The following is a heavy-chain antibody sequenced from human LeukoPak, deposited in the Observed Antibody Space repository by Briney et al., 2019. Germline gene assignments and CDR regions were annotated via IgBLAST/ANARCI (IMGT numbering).Heavy chain of an antibody. CDR1: GGPISSSY. CDR3: ARLKGYSSGWYPSYYFDY. Sequence: SETLSLTCTVSGGPISSSYWSWIRQPPGKGLEWIGFIYYSGNTNYNPSLKSLVIISVDTSKNQFSLKLSSVTAADTAVYYCARLKGYSSGWYPSYYFDYWGQGTLVTVSS. J-gene: IGHJ4*02. V-gene: IGHV4-59*08. CDR2: IYYSGNT. D-gene: IGHD6-19*01.